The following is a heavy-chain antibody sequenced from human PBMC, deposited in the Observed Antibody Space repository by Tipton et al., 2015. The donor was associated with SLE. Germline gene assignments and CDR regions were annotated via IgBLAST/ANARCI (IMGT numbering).Heavy chain of an antibody. CDR1: GASISSGSNY. D-gene: IGHD3-3*02. CDR2: ISNSGST. CDR3: ARRLSNFFGP. Sequence: TLSLTCTVSGASISSGSNYWTWIRQHPGKGLEWIGHISNSGSTYYTPSLKSRVTISVDTSKSHFSLKLSSVTAADTAVYYCARRLSNFFGPRGQGTLVTVSS. J-gene: IGHJ4*03. V-gene: IGHV4-31*03.